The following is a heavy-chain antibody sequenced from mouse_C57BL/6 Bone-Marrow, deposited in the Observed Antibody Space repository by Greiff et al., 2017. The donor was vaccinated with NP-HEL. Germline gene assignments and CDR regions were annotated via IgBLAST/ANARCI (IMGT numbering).Heavy chain of an antibody. D-gene: IGHD3-2*02. CDR1: GYAFSSYW. Sequence: VQLQESGAELVKPGASVKISCKASGYAFSSYWMNWVKQRPGKGLEWIGQIYPGDGDTNYNGKFKGKATLTADKSSSTAYMQLSSLTSEDSAVYFCARPAQATYPFDYWGQGTTLTVSS. CDR2: IYPGDGDT. CDR3: ARPAQATYPFDY. J-gene: IGHJ2*01. V-gene: IGHV1-80*01.